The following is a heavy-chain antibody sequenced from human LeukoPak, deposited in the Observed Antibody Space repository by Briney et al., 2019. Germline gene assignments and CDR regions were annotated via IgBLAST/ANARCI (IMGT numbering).Heavy chain of an antibody. CDR3: AKDWGPGATVVDY. J-gene: IGHJ4*02. V-gene: IGHV3-30-3*01. CDR2: ISYDGSNK. Sequence: GRSLRLSCAASGFTFSSYAMHWVRQAPGKGLEWVAVISYDGSNKYYADSVKGRFTISRDNSKNTLYLQMNSLRAEDTAVYYCAKDWGPGATVVDYWGQGTLVTVSS. CDR1: GFTFSSYA. D-gene: IGHD1-26*01.